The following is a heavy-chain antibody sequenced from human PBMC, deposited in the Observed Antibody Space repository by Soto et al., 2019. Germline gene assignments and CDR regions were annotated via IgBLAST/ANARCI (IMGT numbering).Heavy chain of an antibody. CDR1: GFTFSSYW. Sequence: GGSLRLSCAASGFTFSSYWMHWVRQAPGKGLVWVSRINSDGSSTNYADSVKGRFTISRDNAKNTLYLQMNSLRAEDTAVYYCARGNYGGKSGDYWGQGTLVTVSS. D-gene: IGHD4-17*01. J-gene: IGHJ4*02. CDR3: ARGNYGGKSGDY. CDR2: INSDGSST. V-gene: IGHV3-74*01.